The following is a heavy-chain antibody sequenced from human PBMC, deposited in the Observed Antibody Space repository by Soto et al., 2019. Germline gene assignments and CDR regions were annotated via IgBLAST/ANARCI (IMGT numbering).Heavy chain of an antibody. CDR3: ASYIDGNGGRGS. J-gene: IGHJ5*02. D-gene: IGHD4-17*01. CDR2: IVNSGIA. V-gene: IGHV4-4*09. CDR1: GGSLTGQH. Sequence: QVQLQESGPGLVKPSETLSLTCAVSGGSLTGQHWSWIRQPPGKGLEWIGQIVNSGIARYNPSLQSRGAISIATSKDRFARRLSSVTAADTAVYYCASYIDGNGGRGSWGQGHLVTVSS.